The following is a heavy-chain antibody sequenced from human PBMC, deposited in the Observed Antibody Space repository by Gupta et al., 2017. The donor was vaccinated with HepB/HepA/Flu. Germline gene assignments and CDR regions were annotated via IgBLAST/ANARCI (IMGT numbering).Heavy chain of an antibody. Sequence: QVQLVQSGAEVKKPGASVTVSCKASGYTFTSYGISWVRQAPGQGLEWMGWISAYNGNTNYAQKLQGRVTMTTDTSTSTAYMELRSLRSDDTAVYYCARMVVPAAIGYYYYMDVWGKGTTVTVSS. CDR3: ARMVVPAAIGYYYYMDV. CDR2: ISAYNGNT. D-gene: IGHD2-2*01. V-gene: IGHV1-18*01. CDR1: GYTFTSYG. J-gene: IGHJ6*03.